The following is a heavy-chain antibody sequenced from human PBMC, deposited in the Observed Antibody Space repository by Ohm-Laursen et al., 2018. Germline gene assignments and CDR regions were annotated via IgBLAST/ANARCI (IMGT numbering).Heavy chain of an antibody. J-gene: IGHJ6*02. CDR3: ARIESDSGGYWYFGMDV. CDR1: GGSISGYY. V-gene: IGHV4-59*01. D-gene: IGHD3-22*01. Sequence: SETLSLTCTVSGGSISGYYWSWIRQPPGKGLEWIGYIYYTGSTNYNPSLKSRVTISVDTSKNQFSLKLSSVTAADTALYYCARIESDSGGYWYFGMDVWGQGTTVTVSS. CDR2: IYYTGST.